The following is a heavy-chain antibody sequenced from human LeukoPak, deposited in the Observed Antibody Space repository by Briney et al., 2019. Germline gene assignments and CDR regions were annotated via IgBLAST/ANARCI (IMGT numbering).Heavy chain of an antibody. Sequence: PGGSLRLSCAASGFTFSSYGMHWVRQAPGKGQEWVAVISYDGSNKYYADSVKGRFTISRDNSKNTLYLQMNSLRAEDTAVYYCAKDERYYGMDVWGQGTTVTVSS. CDR1: GFTFSSYG. V-gene: IGHV3-30*18. CDR3: AKDERYYGMDV. J-gene: IGHJ6*02. D-gene: IGHD1-1*01. CDR2: ISYDGSNK.